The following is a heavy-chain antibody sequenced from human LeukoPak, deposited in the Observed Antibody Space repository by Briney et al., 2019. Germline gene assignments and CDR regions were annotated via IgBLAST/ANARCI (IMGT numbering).Heavy chain of an antibody. CDR3: ARTFYDTLDSDAFDF. Sequence: ASVKVSCRASGYTFTGYYMHWVRQAPGQGLEWMGWINPDSGGTNNAQKFQGRVTMTRDTSISTAYMELSRLRSEDTAVYYCARTFYDTLDSDAFDFWGQGTMVIVSS. CDR1: GYTFTGYY. J-gene: IGHJ3*01. V-gene: IGHV1-2*02. D-gene: IGHD2/OR15-2a*01. CDR2: INPDSGGT.